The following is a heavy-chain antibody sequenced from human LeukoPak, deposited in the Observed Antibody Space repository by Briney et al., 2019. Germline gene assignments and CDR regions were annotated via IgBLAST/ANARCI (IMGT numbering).Heavy chain of an antibody. CDR2: IYPGDSDT. V-gene: IGHV5-51*01. J-gene: IGHJ6*03. CDR3: ARHKPGIAVAGFPYYYMDV. D-gene: IGHD6-19*01. CDR1: GYSFINYW. Sequence: GESLKISCKDSGYSFINYWIGWVRQMPGKGLEWMGIIYPGDSDTRYSPSFQGQVTISADKSISTAYLQWSSLKASDTAMYYCARHKPGIAVAGFPYYYMDVWGKGTTVTVSS.